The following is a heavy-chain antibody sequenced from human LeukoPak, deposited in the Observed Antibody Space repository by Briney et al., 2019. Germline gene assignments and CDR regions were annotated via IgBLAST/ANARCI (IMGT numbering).Heavy chain of an antibody. CDR3: ARDLYSSSWYGTFDY. CDR2: IYTSGST. J-gene: IGHJ4*02. D-gene: IGHD6-13*01. CDR1: GGSISSYY. V-gene: IGHV4-4*07. Sequence: SETLSLTCTVSGGSISSYYWSWIRQPAGKGLEWIGHIYTSGSTNYNPSLKGRVTMSVDTSTNQFSLKLSSVTAADTAIYYCARDLYSSSWYGTFDYWGQGTLVTVSS.